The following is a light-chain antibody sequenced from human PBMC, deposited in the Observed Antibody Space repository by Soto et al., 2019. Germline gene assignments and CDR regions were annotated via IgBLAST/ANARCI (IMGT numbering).Light chain of an antibody. V-gene: IGLV3-1*01. Sequence: SYELTQPPSVSVSPGQTATITCSGDKLGDNYACWSQQKPGRSPVLGIYQDTKRPSGIPERFSGSNSGNTATLTITGTQAMDEADYYCQAWGSSVVFGGGTKLTVL. CDR2: QDT. J-gene: IGLJ2*01. CDR1: KLGDNY. CDR3: QAWGSSVV.